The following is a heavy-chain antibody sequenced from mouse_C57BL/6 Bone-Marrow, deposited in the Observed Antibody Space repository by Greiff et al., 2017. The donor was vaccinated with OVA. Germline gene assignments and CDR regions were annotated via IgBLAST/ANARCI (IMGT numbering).Heavy chain of an antibody. CDR1: GYTFTSYW. Sequence: QVQLQQPGAELVMPGASVKLSCKASGYTFTSYWMHWVKQRPGQGLEWIGEIDTSDSYTNYNQKFKGKSTLTVDKSSSTAYMQLSSLTSEDSAVYYCASSYYYGSSYGYFDVWGTGTTVTVSS. V-gene: IGHV1-69*01. J-gene: IGHJ1*03. CDR2: IDTSDSYT. CDR3: ASSYYYGSSYGYFDV. D-gene: IGHD1-1*01.